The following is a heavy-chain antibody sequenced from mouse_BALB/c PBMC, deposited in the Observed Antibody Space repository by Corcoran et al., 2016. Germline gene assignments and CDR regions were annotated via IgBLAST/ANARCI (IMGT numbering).Heavy chain of an antibody. J-gene: IGHJ3*01. V-gene: IGHV8-12*01. Sequence: QVPLKESVPGISQPSQTLSLTCSFSGFSLSPSGMGVSWLRQPSGRGLEWLAHIYWDDDKRYNPSLKSRLTNSKDTSSNQVFLKITSVDTADTATYYCARGSSGWFSYWCQGTLVTVSA. CDR3: ARGSSGWFSY. CDR2: IYWDDDK. CDR1: GFSLSPSGMG. D-gene: IGHD3-1*01.